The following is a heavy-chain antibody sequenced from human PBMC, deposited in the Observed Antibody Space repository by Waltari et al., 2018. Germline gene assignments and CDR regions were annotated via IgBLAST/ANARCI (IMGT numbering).Heavy chain of an antibody. Sequence: DVQLVESGGGLVKPGGSLRLSFAASGFSFSSYDMNWVRQAPGRGLEWVASISGSGRSYIFYTDSVKGRFTISRDNAKNSLFLQMNSLRAEDTAVYYCAKDEGNRIAPTFGMDAWGHGTTVLVS. V-gene: IGHV3-21*01. CDR1: GFSFSSYD. CDR2: ISGSGRSYI. J-gene: IGHJ6*02. D-gene: IGHD2-21*01. CDR3: AKDEGNRIAPTFGMDA.